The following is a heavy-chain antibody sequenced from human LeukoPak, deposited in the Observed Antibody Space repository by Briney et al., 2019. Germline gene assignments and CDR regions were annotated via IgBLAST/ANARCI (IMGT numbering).Heavy chain of an antibody. CDR2: INPNSGGT. J-gene: IGHJ4*02. CDR3: ARLPGYSSGWFHGEADY. V-gene: IGHV1-2*02. D-gene: IGHD6-19*01. CDR1: GYTFTGYY. Sequence: ASVKVSCKASGYTFTGYYMHWVRQAPGQGLEWMGWINPNSGGTNYAQKFQGRVTMTRDTSISTAYVELSRLRSDDTAVYYCARLPGYSSGWFHGEADYWGQGALVTVSS.